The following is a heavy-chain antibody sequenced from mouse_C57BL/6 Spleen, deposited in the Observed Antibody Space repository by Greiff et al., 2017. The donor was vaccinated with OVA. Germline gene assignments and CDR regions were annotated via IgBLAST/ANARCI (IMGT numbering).Heavy chain of an antibody. CDR2: IWSGGST. J-gene: IGHJ4*01. Sequence: QVQLQQSGPGLVQPSQSLSITCTVSGFSLTSYGVHWVRQSPGKGLEWLGVIWSGGSTDYNAAFISRLSISKDNSKSQVFFKMNSLQADDTAIYYCARELGLVPAMDYWGQGTSVTVSS. D-gene: IGHD4-1*01. V-gene: IGHV2-2*01. CDR3: ARELGLVPAMDY. CDR1: GFSLTSYG.